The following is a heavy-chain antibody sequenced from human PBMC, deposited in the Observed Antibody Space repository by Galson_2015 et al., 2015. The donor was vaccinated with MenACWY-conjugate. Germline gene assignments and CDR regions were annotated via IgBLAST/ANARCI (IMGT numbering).Heavy chain of an antibody. CDR1: GFTFSGSA. CDR2: IRSKANSYAT. D-gene: IGHD3-10*01. Sequence: SLRLSCAASGFTFSGSAMHWVRQASGKGLEWVGRIRSKANSYATAYAASVKGRFTISRDDSKNTAYLQMNSLKTEDTAVYYCAILQAYGSGIVWGQGTLVTVSS. V-gene: IGHV3-73*01. CDR3: AILQAYGSGIV. J-gene: IGHJ4*02.